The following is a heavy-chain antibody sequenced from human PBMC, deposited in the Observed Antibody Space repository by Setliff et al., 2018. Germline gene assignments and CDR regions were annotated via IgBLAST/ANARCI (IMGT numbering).Heavy chain of an antibody. D-gene: IGHD2-2*01. CDR1: GYTFSNYY. V-gene: IGHV1-69*05. J-gene: IGHJ4*02. Sequence: GASVKVSCKASGYTFSNYYMHWVRQAPGQGLEWMGGIMAIFGPANYAQMFQGRVTITTDESTSTSYMGLSSLRSEDTALYYCARRDQAGFFDYWGQGTLVTVSS. CDR2: IMAIFGPA. CDR3: ARRDQAGFFDY.